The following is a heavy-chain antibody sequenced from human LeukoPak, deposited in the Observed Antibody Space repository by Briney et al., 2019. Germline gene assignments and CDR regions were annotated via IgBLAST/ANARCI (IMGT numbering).Heavy chain of an antibody. CDR2: IVVGSGKT. J-gene: IGHJ4*02. CDR3: AADGNSGSYPFDY. Sequence: GTSVKVSCKASGFTFTSSAVQWVRHPRAQRLEWIGWIVVGSGKTNYAQKFQERVTITRDMYTSTAYMELSSLRSEDTAVYYCAADGNSGSYPFDYWGQGTLVTVSS. D-gene: IGHD1-26*01. CDR1: GFTFTSSA. V-gene: IGHV1-58*01.